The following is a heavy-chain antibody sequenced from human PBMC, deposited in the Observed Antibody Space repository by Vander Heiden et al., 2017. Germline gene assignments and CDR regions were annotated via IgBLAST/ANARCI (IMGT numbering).Heavy chain of an antibody. CDR1: GFPFSSYS. V-gene: IGHV3-21*01. D-gene: IGHD4-17*01. CDR3: ARDTLRRYYYGMDV. Sequence: EVQLVESGGGLVKPGGSLRLSCPASGFPFSSYSTTCVRQDPGKGLEWVSSMSSSSSYIYYADAVKGRFTISRDNAKNSLYLQMNSLRAEDTAVYYCARDTLRRYYYGMDVWGQGTTVTVSS. CDR2: MSSSSSYI. J-gene: IGHJ6*02.